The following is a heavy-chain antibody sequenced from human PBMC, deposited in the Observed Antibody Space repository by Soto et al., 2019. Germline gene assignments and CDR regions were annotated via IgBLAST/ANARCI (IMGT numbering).Heavy chain of an antibody. V-gene: IGHV3-73*01. Sequence: GGSLRLSCAASGFTFSGSAMHWVRQASGKGLEWVGRIRSKANSYATAYAASVKGRFTISRDDSKNTAYLQMNSLKTEDTAVYYCIILWGDTAIYFDYWGQGTLVTVSS. CDR2: IRSKANSYAT. J-gene: IGHJ4*02. CDR3: IILWGDTAIYFDY. D-gene: IGHD5-18*01. CDR1: GFTFSGSA.